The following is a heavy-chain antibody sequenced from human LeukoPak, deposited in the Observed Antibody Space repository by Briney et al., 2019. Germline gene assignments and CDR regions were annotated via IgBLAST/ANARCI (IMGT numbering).Heavy chain of an antibody. CDR1: GFTVSSNY. CDR3: ARDGEYGSGRAYYYYYMDV. D-gene: IGHD3-10*01. Sequence: GWSLRLSCAASGFTVSSNYMSWVRQAPGKGLEWVSVIYSGGSTYYADSVKGRFTISRDNSKNTLYLQMNSLRAEDTAVYYCARDGEYGSGRAYYYYYMDVWGKGTTVTVSS. J-gene: IGHJ6*03. V-gene: IGHV3-53*01. CDR2: IYSGGST.